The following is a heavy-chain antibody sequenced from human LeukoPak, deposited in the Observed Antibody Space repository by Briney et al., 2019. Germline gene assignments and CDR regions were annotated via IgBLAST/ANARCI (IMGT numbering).Heavy chain of an antibody. Sequence: ASVKVSCKASGYTFTGYYMHWVRQAPGQGLEWMGWFNPKSGGTNDAQKFQGRVTMTRDTSISTAYMELSGLRSDDTAVYYCAREYSSSSGRLFDYWGPGTLVTVSS. CDR2: FNPKSGGT. J-gene: IGHJ4*02. V-gene: IGHV1-2*02. CDR1: GYTFTGYY. D-gene: IGHD6-6*01. CDR3: AREYSSSSGRLFDY.